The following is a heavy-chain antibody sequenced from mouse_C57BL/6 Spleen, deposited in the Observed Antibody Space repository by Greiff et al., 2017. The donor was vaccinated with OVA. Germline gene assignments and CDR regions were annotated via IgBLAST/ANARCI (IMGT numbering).Heavy chain of an antibody. CDR2: ISSGSSTI. CDR3: ARGADGNRHYYAMDY. V-gene: IGHV5-17*01. Sequence: EVKLLESGGGLVKPGGSLKLSCAASGFTFSDYGMHWVRQAPEKGLEWVAYISSGSSTIYYADTVKGRFTISRDNAKNTLFLQMTSLRSEDTAMYYCARGADGNRHYYAMDYWGQGTSVTVSS. J-gene: IGHJ4*01. CDR1: GFTFSDYG. D-gene: IGHD2-1*01.